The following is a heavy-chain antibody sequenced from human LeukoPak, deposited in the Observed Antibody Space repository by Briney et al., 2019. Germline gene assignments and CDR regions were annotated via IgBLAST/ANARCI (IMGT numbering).Heavy chain of an antibody. V-gene: IGHV3-30*02. D-gene: IGHD6-13*01. CDR2: IWYDGSNK. CDR1: GFTFSSYG. CDR3: AKRMGPNIAATDLDY. J-gene: IGHJ4*02. Sequence: GGSLRLSCAASGFTFSSYGMHWVRQAPGKGLEWVAVIWYDGSNKYYADSVKGRFTISRDNSKNTLYLQMNSLRAEDTAVYYCAKRMGPNIAATDLDYWGRGTLVTVSS.